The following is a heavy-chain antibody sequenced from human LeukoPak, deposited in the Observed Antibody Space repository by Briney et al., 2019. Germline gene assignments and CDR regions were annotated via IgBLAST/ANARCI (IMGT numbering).Heavy chain of an antibody. J-gene: IGHJ6*03. CDR1: GGSISSYY. CDR2: IYYSGSN. D-gene: IGHD5-18*01. CDR3: ARTTEWGYSYGYFYYYYMDV. Sequence: SETLSLTCTVSGGSISSYYWSWIRQPPGKGLEWIGYIYYSGSNNYKSSLKSRVTISVDTSKNQFSLKLSSVTAADTAVYYCARTTEWGYSYGYFYYYYMDVWGKGTTVTVSS. V-gene: IGHV4-59*01.